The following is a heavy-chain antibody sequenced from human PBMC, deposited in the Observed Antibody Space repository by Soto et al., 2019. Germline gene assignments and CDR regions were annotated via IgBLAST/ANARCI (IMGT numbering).Heavy chain of an antibody. CDR1: GFTVSSNY. D-gene: IGHD2-15*01. V-gene: IGHV3-53*04. CDR2: IYSGGST. CDR3: ARDHPYCSGGSCYELLGAFDI. Sequence: GGSLRLSCAASGFTVSSNYMSWVRQAPGKGLEWVSVIYSGGSTYYADSVKGRFTISRNNSKNTLYLQMNSLRAEDTAVYYCARDHPYCSGGSCYELLGAFDIWGQGTMVTVSS. J-gene: IGHJ3*02.